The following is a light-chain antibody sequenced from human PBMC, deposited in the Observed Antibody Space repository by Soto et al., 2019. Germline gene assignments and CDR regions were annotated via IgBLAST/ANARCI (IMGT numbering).Light chain of an antibody. CDR2: DAS. Sequence: DIQMTKSQSSLSASVGDRVTITCQASQNINNYLNWYQQKPGRAPKFLSYDASNLEAGVPSRFRGSGSGTDFTFTISRLQPEDIATSYCQQYENLTTFGQGTRLEIK. CDR3: QQYENLTT. CDR1: QNINNY. J-gene: IGKJ5*01. V-gene: IGKV1-33*01.